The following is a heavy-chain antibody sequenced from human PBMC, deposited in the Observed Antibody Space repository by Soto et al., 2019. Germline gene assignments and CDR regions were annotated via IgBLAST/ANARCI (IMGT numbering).Heavy chain of an antibody. V-gene: IGHV1-2*02. CDR3: ARDYEAGNFDS. CDR2: INPDRGDT. D-gene: IGHD3-16*01. CDR1: GYTFTGYY. J-gene: IGHJ4*02. Sequence: ASVKVSCKASGYTFTGYYIHWVRQAPGQGLEWMGWINPDRGDTGYAQKFQGRVTMTRDTSISTGYMELIRLRSDDTAVYFCARDYEAGNFDSWGQGTLVTVSS.